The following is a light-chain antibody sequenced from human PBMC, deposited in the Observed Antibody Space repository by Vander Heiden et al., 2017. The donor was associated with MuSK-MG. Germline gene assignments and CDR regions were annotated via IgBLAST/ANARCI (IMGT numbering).Light chain of an antibody. CDR1: QSVSSN. Sequence: EIVMTQSPATLSVSPGERATLSCRASQSVSSNLAWYKQKPGQAPRLLIYGASTRDTGIPGRFSGSRYGTEFTLTISSLQSEDYTVYYCQQYKNWPPWTFGQGTKVXIK. V-gene: IGKV3-15*01. CDR2: GAS. J-gene: IGKJ1*01. CDR3: QQYKNWPPWT.